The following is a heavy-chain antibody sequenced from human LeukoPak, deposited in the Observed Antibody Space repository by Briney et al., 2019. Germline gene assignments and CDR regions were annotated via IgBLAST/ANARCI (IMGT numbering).Heavy chain of an antibody. CDR1: GFTFSSYA. CDR2: ISGSGGST. CDR3: AKDMYSSGWYGFDY. D-gene: IGHD6-19*01. J-gene: IGHJ4*02. Sequence: PGGSLRLSCAASGFTFSSYAMSWVRQAPGKGLDWVSAISGSGGSTYYADSVKGRFTISRDNSKNTLYLQMNSLRAEDTAVYYCAKDMYSSGWYGFDYWGQGTLVTVSS. V-gene: IGHV3-23*01.